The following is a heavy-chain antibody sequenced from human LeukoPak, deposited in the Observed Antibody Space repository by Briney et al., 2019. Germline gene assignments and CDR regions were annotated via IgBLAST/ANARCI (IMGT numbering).Heavy chain of an antibody. CDR2: ICGSGGRT. CDR1: LFTLNSYG. Sequence: VGSLRLSCAHSLFTLNSYGMSWVRQAPRNRLEWASAICGSGGRTYYADSVKGRFTTSRDNSKSTLYLQMNSLRAEDTAVYYCAKFWSCQATRQNDYWGQGTLVTVSS. CDR3: AKFWSCQATRQNDY. J-gene: IGHJ4*02. V-gene: IGHV3-23*01. D-gene: IGHD3-3*01.